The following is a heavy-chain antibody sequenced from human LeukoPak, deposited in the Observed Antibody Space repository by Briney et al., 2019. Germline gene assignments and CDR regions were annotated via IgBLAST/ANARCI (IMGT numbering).Heavy chain of an antibody. CDR2: INPSGGST. Sequence: GASVKVSCKASGYTFTSYYMHWVRQAPGQGLEWMGIINPSGGSTSYAQKFQGRVTMTRDTSTSTVYMELSSLRSEDTAVYYCARGLAVPVATGGWFDPWGQGTLVTVSS. CDR3: ARGLAVPVATGGWFDP. J-gene: IGHJ5*02. CDR1: GYTFTSYY. V-gene: IGHV1-46*01. D-gene: IGHD2-2*01.